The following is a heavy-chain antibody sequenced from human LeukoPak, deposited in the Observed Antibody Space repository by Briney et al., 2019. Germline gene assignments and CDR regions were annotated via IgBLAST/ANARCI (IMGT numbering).Heavy chain of an antibody. CDR2: ISAYNGNT. CDR1: GYTFTSYG. Sequence: ASVKVSCKASGYTFTSYGISWVRQAPGQGLEWMGWISAYNGNTNYAQKLQGRVTMTTDTSTSTAHMELRSLRSDDTAVYYCARDNYDSSGYYSAGYWGQGTLVTVSS. D-gene: IGHD3-22*01. CDR3: ARDNYDSSGYYSAGY. J-gene: IGHJ4*02. V-gene: IGHV1-18*01.